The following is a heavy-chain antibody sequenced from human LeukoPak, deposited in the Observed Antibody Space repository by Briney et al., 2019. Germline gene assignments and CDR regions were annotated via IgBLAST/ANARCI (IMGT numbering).Heavy chain of an antibody. V-gene: IGHV4-4*07. CDR3: ARERVVAATIFDY. CDR1: GGSISSYY. D-gene: IGHD2-15*01. Sequence: PPETLSLTCTVSGGSISSYYWSWIRQPAGKGLEWIGRIYTSGSTDYNPSLKSRVTMSVDTSKNQFSLRLSSVTAADTAVYYCARERVVAATIFDYWGQGTLVTVSS. CDR2: IYTSGST. J-gene: IGHJ4*02.